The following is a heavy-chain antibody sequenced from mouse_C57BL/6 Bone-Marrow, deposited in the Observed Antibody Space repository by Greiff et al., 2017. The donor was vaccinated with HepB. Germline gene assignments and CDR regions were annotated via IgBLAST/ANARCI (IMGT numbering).Heavy chain of an antibody. CDR1: GFSLTSYA. V-gene: IGHV2-9-1*01. CDR3: ASYYYGSSPFAY. CDR2: IWTGGGT. Sequence: QVQLQQSGPGLVAPSQSLSITCTVSGFSLTSYAISWVRQPPGKGLEWLGVIWTGGGTNYNSALKSRLSISKDNSKSQVFLKMNSLQTDDTARYYCASYYYGSSPFAYWGQGTLVTVSA. J-gene: IGHJ3*01. D-gene: IGHD1-1*01.